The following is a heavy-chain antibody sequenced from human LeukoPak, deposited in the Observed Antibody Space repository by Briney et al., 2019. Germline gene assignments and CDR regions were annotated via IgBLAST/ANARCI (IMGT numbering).Heavy chain of an antibody. CDR2: INPSGGST. V-gene: IGHV1-46*01. Sequence: GASVKVSCKASGYTFTSYYMHWVRQAPGQGLEWMGIINPSGGSTNYAQKLQGRVTMTTDTSTSTAYMELRSLRSDDTAVYYCARTVYRQQLRGPCDYWGQGTLVTVSS. J-gene: IGHJ4*02. CDR1: GYTFTSYY. CDR3: ARTVYRQQLRGPCDY. D-gene: IGHD6-13*01.